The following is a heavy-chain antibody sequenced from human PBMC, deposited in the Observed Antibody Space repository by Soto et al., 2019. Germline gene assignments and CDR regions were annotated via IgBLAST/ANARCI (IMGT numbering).Heavy chain of an antibody. Sequence: QVQLQESGPGLVKPSQTLSLTCTVSGGSISSGGYYWSWIRQHPGKGLEWIGYIYYSGSTYYNPSLESRATTAVDTSKNPFSLKLSSVTAADTAVYYCARELRFGEDYYGMDVWGQGTTVTVSS. D-gene: IGHD3-10*01. CDR2: IYYSGST. V-gene: IGHV4-31*03. CDR1: GGSISSGGYY. J-gene: IGHJ6*02. CDR3: ARELRFGEDYYGMDV.